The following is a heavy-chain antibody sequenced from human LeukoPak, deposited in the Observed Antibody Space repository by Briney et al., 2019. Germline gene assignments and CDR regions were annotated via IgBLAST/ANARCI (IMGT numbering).Heavy chain of an antibody. CDR2: INWNGGST. CDR1: GFTFDDYG. CDR3: ARRRWEPGAFDI. J-gene: IGHJ3*02. V-gene: IGHV3-20*04. Sequence: PGGSLRLSCAASGFTFDDYGMRWVRQAPGKGLEWVSGINWNGGSTVYADSVKGRFTISRDNAKNSLYLQMNSLRAEDTALYYCARRRWEPGAFDIWGQGTMVTVSS. D-gene: IGHD1-26*01.